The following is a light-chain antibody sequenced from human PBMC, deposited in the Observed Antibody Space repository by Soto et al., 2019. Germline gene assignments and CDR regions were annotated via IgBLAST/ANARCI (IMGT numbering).Light chain of an antibody. CDR2: GAS. J-gene: IGKJ1*01. CDR3: QQYNNWPRT. CDR1: QSVSSD. V-gene: IGKV3-15*01. Sequence: IVMTQSPATRSLSPGERATLSCRASQSVSSDLAWYHQKPGQAPRLLIYGASTRATGIPARFSGSGSGTEFTLTINSLKYEDFAVYYCQQYNNWPRTFGQGTKVDIK.